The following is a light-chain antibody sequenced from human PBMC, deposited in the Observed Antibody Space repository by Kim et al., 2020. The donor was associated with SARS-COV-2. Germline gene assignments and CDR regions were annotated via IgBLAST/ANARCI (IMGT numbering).Light chain of an antibody. Sequence: GQSVTISCTGTSSGVGYYKSVSKYQQHTGKAPKLIIYDVSERASGVSNRFSGSQSGNTASLTISGLRAEDESDYYCSSHTTSSTYVFGSGTKVTVL. J-gene: IGLJ1*01. CDR1: SSGVGYYKS. V-gene: IGLV2-14*01. CDR2: DVS. CDR3: SSHTTSSTYV.